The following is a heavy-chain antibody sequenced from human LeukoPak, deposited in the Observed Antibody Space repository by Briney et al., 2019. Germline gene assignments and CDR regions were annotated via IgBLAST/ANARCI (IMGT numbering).Heavy chain of an antibody. D-gene: IGHD5-12*01. CDR2: IYYSGST. CDR1: GGSISSYY. CDR3: ARVSGYDWESFYDY. Sequence: PSGTLSLTCTVSGGSISSYYWSWIRQPPGKGLEWIGYIYYSGSTNYNPSLKSRVTISVDTCKNQFSLKLSSVTAADTAMYYCARVSGYDWESFYDYWGQGTLVTVSS. V-gene: IGHV4-59*01. J-gene: IGHJ4*02.